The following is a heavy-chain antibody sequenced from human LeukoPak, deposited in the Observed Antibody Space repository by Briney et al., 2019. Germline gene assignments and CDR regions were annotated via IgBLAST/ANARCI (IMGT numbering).Heavy chain of an antibody. V-gene: IGHV3-20*04. Sequence: SLRLSCAASGFTFDDYGMSWVRQAPGKGLEWGSGINWNGGSTVYADSVKGRFTISRDNANNSLYLQMNSLRAEDTALYYCARDLVEMATPVGFDYWGQGTLVTVS. CDR2: INWNGGST. J-gene: IGHJ4*02. CDR3: ARDLVEMATPVGFDY. CDR1: GFTFDDYG. D-gene: IGHD5-24*01.